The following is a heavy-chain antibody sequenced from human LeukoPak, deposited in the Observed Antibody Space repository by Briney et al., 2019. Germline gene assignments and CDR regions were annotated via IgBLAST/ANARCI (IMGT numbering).Heavy chain of an antibody. CDR3: AKSTTRHYGGNGFDI. CDR2: ISGSGGST. D-gene: IGHD4-23*01. CDR1: GFTFSSYT. Sequence: GGSLRLSCAASGFTFSSYTMSWVRQAPGKGLEWVSAISGSGGSTYYADSVKGRFTISRDNSKNTLYLQMNSLRAEDTAVYYCAKSTTRHYGGNGFDIWGQGTMVTVSS. J-gene: IGHJ3*02. V-gene: IGHV3-23*01.